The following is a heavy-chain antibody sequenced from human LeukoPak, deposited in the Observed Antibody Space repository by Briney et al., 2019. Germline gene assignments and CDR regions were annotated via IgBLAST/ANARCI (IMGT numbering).Heavy chain of an antibody. V-gene: IGHV3-21*01. Sequence: GGSLRLSCAASGFTFSSYSMNWVRQAPGKGLEWVSSISSSSSYIYYADSVKGRFTISRDNAKNSLYLQMNSLRAEDTAVHYCARDTSMIVVVRLDYWGQGTLVTVSS. CDR1: GFTFSSYS. D-gene: IGHD3-22*01. J-gene: IGHJ4*02. CDR2: ISSSSSYI. CDR3: ARDTSMIVVVRLDY.